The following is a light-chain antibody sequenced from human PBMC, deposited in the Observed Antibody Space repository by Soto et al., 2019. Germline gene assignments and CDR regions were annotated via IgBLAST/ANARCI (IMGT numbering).Light chain of an antibody. CDR2: EVS. V-gene: IGLV2-14*01. Sequence: QSVRTQPASVSGSPGQSITISCTGTSSDIGGFYYVSWYQHHPGKGPKLLIYEVSYRPSGISDRFSGSKSGNTASLTISGLQPEDDGDYYCSSYTSNNTRVFGTGTKVTV. CDR3: SSYTSNNTRV. CDR1: SSDIGGFYY. J-gene: IGLJ1*01.